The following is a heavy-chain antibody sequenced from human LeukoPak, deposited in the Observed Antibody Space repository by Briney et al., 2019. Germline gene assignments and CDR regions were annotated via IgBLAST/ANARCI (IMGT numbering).Heavy chain of an antibody. CDR3: ARVRGRATVTPTLFDY. D-gene: IGHD4-17*01. Sequence: GGSLRLSCAGSGFTISTYAMGWVRQAPGKGLEWVSTLSATGGSTYYADSVKGRFSISRDNPKNTVYLQMNSLRAEDTAIYYCARVRGRATVTPTLFDYWGQGTLVTVSS. CDR2: LSATGGST. V-gene: IGHV3-23*01. CDR1: GFTISTYA. J-gene: IGHJ4*02.